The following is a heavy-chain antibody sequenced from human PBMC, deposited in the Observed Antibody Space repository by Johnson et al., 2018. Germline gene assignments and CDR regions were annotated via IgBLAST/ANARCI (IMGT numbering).Heavy chain of an antibody. J-gene: IGHJ1*01. CDR3: AKDYRPTFMPAAYVQH. CDR1: GFTFSTYA. Sequence: QVQLVQSGGGVVQPGRSLRLSCAASGFTFSTYAMHWVRQAPGKGLEWVSVISYDESNKDYADSVKGRFTISRENSKNTLYLEMNSLRVEDTAVYYCAKDYRPTFMPAAYVQHWGKGTLVTVSS. V-gene: IGHV3-30*18. D-gene: IGHD2-15*01. CDR2: ISYDESNK.